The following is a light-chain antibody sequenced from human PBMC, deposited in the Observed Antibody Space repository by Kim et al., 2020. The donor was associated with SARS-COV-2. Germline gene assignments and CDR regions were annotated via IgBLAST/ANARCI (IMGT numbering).Light chain of an antibody. CDR3: QQYNNWWT. J-gene: IGKJ1*01. CDR2: GAS. V-gene: IGKV3-15*01. Sequence: VAPGERAPLPSRASQTVSSTLPWYPQKPGQAPRLLIYGASTRATGIPARFSGSGSGTEFTLTISSLQSEDFAVYYCQQYNNWWTFGQGTKVDIK. CDR1: QTVSST.